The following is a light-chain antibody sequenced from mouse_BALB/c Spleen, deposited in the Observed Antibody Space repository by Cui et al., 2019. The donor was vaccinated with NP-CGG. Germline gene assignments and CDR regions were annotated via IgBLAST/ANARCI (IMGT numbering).Light chain of an antibody. Sequence: QPVVTQESALTTSPGETVTLTCRSSTGAVTTSNYANWVQEKPDHLFTGLIGGTNNRAPGVPARFSGSLIGDKAALTITGAQTEDEAIYFCVLWYSNHWVFGGGTKLTVL. CDR3: VLWYSNHWV. V-gene: IGLV1*01. CDR2: GTN. CDR1: TGAVTTSNY. J-gene: IGLJ1*01.